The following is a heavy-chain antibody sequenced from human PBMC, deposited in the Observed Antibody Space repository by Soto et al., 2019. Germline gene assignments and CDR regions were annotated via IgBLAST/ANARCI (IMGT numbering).Heavy chain of an antibody. Sequence: QITLKESGPSLVKPTQTLTLTCTFSGFSLTTNGVGVGWIRQSPGEALEWLALIYWDDDKRYSPSLKSRLTIPKDTSKNQVVLTMTNIDSVDTATYYCAYCGYYSSSWFPAYWGQGTLVTVSS. CDR3: AYCGYYSSSWFPAY. CDR2: IYWDDDK. CDR1: GFSLTTNGVG. J-gene: IGHJ4*02. D-gene: IGHD6-13*01. V-gene: IGHV2-5*02.